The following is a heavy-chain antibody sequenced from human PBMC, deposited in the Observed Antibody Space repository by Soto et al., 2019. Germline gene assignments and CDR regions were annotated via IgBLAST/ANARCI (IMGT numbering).Heavy chain of an antibody. V-gene: IGHV3-23*01. J-gene: IGHJ3*02. CDR3: AKEMQWRVLAAFDI. CDR1: GFTFSSYA. D-gene: IGHD6-19*01. CDR2: VSGSGDTT. Sequence: HPGGSLRLSCAASGFTFSSYAMSWVRQAPGKGLEWVSSVSGSGDTTKYADSVKGRITISRDNSKNSQFLQMNSLRAEDTAVYYCAKEMQWRVLAAFDIWGQGTMGTVSS.